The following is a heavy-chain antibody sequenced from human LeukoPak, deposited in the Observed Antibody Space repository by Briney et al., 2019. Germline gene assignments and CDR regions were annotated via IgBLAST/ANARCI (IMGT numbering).Heavy chain of an antibody. J-gene: IGHJ4*02. Sequence: GGSLRLSCAASGFTFSDNNMNWVRQAPGKGLEWISYISSGSSIIYYADSVKGRFTISRDNAKNSLYLRMNSLRAEDTAVYYCARGFGTFDYWGQGTLVSVSS. D-gene: IGHD3-10*01. CDR2: ISSGSSII. CDR1: GFTFSDNN. CDR3: ARGFGTFDY. V-gene: IGHV3-48*04.